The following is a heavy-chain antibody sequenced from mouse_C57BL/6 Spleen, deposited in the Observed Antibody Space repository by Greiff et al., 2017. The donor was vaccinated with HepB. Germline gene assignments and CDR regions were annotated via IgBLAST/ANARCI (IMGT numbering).Heavy chain of an antibody. CDR3: ARHGKGYYGSSYWYFDV. CDR1: GYTFTEYT. J-gene: IGHJ1*03. Sequence: QVQLQQSGAELVKPGASVKLSCKASGYTFTEYTIHWVKQRSGQGLEWIGWFYPGSGSIKYNEKFKDKATLTADKSSSTAYMELSRLTSEDSAVYFCARHGKGYYGSSYWYFDVWGTGTTVTVSS. D-gene: IGHD1-1*01. CDR2: FYPGSGSI. V-gene: IGHV1-62-2*01.